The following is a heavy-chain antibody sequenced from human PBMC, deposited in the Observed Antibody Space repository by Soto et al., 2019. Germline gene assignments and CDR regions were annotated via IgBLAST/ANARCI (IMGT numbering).Heavy chain of an antibody. Sequence: SETPSLTFTVSGSSISSGDYYLSWIRQPPGKGLEWIGYIYYSGSTYYNPSLKSRVTISVDTSKNQFSLKLSSVTAADTAVYYCARVHHVGATAYFDYWGQGTPVTVSS. CDR1: GSSISSGDYY. D-gene: IGHD1-26*01. CDR3: ARVHHVGATAYFDY. V-gene: IGHV4-30-4*01. J-gene: IGHJ4*02. CDR2: IYYSGST.